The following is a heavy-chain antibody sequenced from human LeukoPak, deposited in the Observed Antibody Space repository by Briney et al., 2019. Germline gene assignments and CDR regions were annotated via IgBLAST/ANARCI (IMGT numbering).Heavy chain of an antibody. CDR2: IASDGSST. Sequence: GGSLRLSCAASGFTFSSYWMNWVRQAPGKGLVWVSRIASDGSSTTYADSVKGRFSNSRDNAKNTLYLQMNSLRVEDTAVYYCARGRPHGNDYWGQGTLVTVSS. CDR3: ARGRPHGNDY. J-gene: IGHJ4*02. D-gene: IGHD4-23*01. CDR1: GFTFSSYW. V-gene: IGHV3-74*01.